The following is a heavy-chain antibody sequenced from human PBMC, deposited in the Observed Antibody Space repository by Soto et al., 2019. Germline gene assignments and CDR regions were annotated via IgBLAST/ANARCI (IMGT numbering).Heavy chain of an antibody. V-gene: IGHV3-23*01. D-gene: IGHD1-1*01. CDR2: NSGTGVTK. CDR3: VRSGDNYNLLDY. CDR1: GFSLSNHA. Sequence: GGSLRLSCVASGFSLSNHAMSWVRQAPGKRLEWVSGNSGTGVTKYYADSVRGRFTISRDNSKNTLYLQINSLRGDDTAIYYCVRSGDNYNLLDYWGQGTPVTVSS. J-gene: IGHJ4*02.